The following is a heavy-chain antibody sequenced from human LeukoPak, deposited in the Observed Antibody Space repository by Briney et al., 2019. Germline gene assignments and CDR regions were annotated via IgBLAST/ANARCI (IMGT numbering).Heavy chain of an antibody. CDR1: GGSISSGGYY. CDR3: ARAPNHIQLWSQGAFDY. J-gene: IGHJ4*02. V-gene: IGHV4-30-2*01. CDR2: IYHSGST. D-gene: IGHD5-18*01. Sequence: SQTLSLTCTVSGGSISSGGYYWSWIRQPPGKGLEWIGYIYHSGSTYYNPSLKSRVTISVDRSKNQFSLKLSSVTAADTAVYYCARAPNHIQLWSQGAFDYWGQGTLVTVSS.